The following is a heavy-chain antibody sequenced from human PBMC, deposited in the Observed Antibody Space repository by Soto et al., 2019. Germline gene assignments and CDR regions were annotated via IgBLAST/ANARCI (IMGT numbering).Heavy chain of an antibody. CDR2: INAGNGNT. V-gene: IGHV1-3*01. D-gene: IGHD3-3*01. Sequence: ASVKVSCKASGYTFTSYAMHWVRQAPGQRLEWMGWINAGNGNTKYSQKFQGRVTITRDTSASTAYMELSSLRSEDTAVYYCASEYYDFWSGYYGPREHYYYYGMDVWGQGTTVTVSS. CDR1: GYTFTSYA. CDR3: ASEYYDFWSGYYGPREHYYYYGMDV. J-gene: IGHJ6*02.